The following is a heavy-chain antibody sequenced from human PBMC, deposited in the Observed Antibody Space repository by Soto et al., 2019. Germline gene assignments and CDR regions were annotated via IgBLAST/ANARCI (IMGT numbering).Heavy chain of an antibody. Sequence: GGSLRLSCAASGFTFSSYGMHWVRQAPGKGLEWVAVIWYDGSNKYYADSVKGRFTISRDNSENTLYLQMNSLRAEDTAVYYCARGGIVVVPAAKYEVLGYWCQGTLVTVSS. D-gene: IGHD2-2*01. J-gene: IGHJ4*02. CDR2: IWYDGSNK. CDR3: ARGGIVVVPAAKYEVLGY. V-gene: IGHV3-33*01. CDR1: GFTFSSYG.